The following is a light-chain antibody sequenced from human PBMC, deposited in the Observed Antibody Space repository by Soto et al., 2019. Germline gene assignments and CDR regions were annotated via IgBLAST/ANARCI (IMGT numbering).Light chain of an antibody. CDR2: SAS. J-gene: IGKJ2*01. V-gene: IGKV3-15*01. Sequence: EIVMPQSPATLSVSPGERATLSCRASQSISTELAWYQQKPGQPPRLLIYSASTRATGVPARFTGSGSGSEFTLTISVLQSEDFAVYYCQQGHNWPLTFGQGTRLEI. CDR3: QQGHNWPLT. CDR1: QSISTE.